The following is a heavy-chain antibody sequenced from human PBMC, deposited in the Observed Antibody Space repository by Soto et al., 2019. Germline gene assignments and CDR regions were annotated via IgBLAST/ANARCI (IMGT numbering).Heavy chain of an antibody. CDR2: IWYDGSNK. Sequence: QVQLVESGGGVVQPGRSLRLSCAASGFTFSSYGMHWVRQAPGKGLEWVAVIWYDGSNKYYADSVKGRFTISRDNSKNTLYLQMNSLRAEDTAVYYCARVGAAAGTVSDYGMDVWGQGTTVTVSS. CDR3: ARVGAAAGTVSDYGMDV. V-gene: IGHV3-33*01. J-gene: IGHJ6*02. CDR1: GFTFSSYG. D-gene: IGHD6-13*01.